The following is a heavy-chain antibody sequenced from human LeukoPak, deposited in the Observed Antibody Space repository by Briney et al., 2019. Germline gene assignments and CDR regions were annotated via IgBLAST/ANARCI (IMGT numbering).Heavy chain of an antibody. CDR3: ARVSRRGYSGYDPGRGNEAFDY. Sequence: ASVKVSCKASGGTFSSYAISWVRQAPGQGLEWMGGIIPIFGTANYAQKFQGRVTITADEPTSTAYMELSSLRSEDTAVYYCARVSRRGYSGYDPGRGNEAFDYWGQGTLVTVSS. V-gene: IGHV1-69*13. CDR2: IIPIFGTA. D-gene: IGHD5-12*01. CDR1: GGTFSSYA. J-gene: IGHJ4*02.